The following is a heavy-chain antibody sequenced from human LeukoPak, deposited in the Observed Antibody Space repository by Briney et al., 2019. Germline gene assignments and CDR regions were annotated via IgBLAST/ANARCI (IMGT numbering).Heavy chain of an antibody. CDR3: ARVRLRIPNWFDP. CDR1: GYTFTGYY. CDR2: INPNSGGT. Sequence: ASVKVSCKASGYTFTGYYMHWVRQAPGQGLEWMGWINPNSGGTNYAQKFQGRVTMTRDTSISTAYMELSRLRSDDTAVYYCARVRLRIPNWFDPWGQGTLVTVSS. J-gene: IGHJ5*02. V-gene: IGHV1-2*02.